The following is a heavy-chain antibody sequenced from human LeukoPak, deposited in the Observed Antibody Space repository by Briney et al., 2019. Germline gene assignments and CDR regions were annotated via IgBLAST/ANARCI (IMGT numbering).Heavy chain of an antibody. J-gene: IGHJ5*02. CDR3: AKEYSSISARPYWFDP. CDR2: IRYDGSNK. CDR1: GFTFSSYG. D-gene: IGHD6-13*01. Sequence: GGSLRLSCEVSGFTFSSYGMHWVRQAPGKGLEWVAFIRYDGSNKYYADSVKGRFTISRDNSKNTLYLQMNSLRAEDTAVYYCAKEYSSISARPYWFDPWGQGTLVTVSS. V-gene: IGHV3-30*02.